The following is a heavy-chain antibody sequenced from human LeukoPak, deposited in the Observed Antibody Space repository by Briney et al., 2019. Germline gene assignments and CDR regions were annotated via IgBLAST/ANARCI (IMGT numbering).Heavy chain of an antibody. CDR1: GFTFSSYA. D-gene: IGHD1-26*01. CDR3: AKVEWELLAFDY. Sequence: GGSLRLSCAASGFTFSSYAMSWVRQAPVKGLAWVSAISRSGGSTYYADSVKGRFTISRDNSKNTLYLQMNSLRAEDTAVYYCAKVEWELLAFDYWGQGTLVTVSS. J-gene: IGHJ4*02. CDR2: ISRSGGST. V-gene: IGHV3-23*01.